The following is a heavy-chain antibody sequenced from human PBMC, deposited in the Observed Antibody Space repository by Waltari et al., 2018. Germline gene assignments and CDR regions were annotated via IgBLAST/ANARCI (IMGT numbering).Heavy chain of an antibody. CDR2: IYYSGST. D-gene: IGHD4-17*01. CDR3: AREDGDYFRRNAVGGMDV. Sequence: QVQLQESGPGLVKPSQTLSLTCTVSGGSISSGGYYWRWIRQHPGKGLEWIGYIYYSGSTYYNPSLKSRVTISVDTSKNQFSLKLSSVTAADTAVYYCAREDGDYFRRNAVGGMDVWGQGTTVTVSS. V-gene: IGHV4-31*03. CDR1: GGSISSGGYY. J-gene: IGHJ6*02.